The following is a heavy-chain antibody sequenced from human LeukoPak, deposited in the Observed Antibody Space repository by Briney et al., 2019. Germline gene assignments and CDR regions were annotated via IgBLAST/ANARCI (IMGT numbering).Heavy chain of an antibody. V-gene: IGHV4-30-4*01. J-gene: IGHJ5*02. Sequence: SQTLSLTCTVSGGSISSGDYYWSWIRQPPGKGLEWIGYIYYSGSTYYNPSLKSRVTISVDTSKNQFSLKLSSVTAADTAVYYCARDSGGTCSGGSCYPFDPWGQGTLVTVSS. CDR2: IYYSGST. CDR1: GGSISSGDYY. D-gene: IGHD2-15*01. CDR3: ARDSGGTCSGGSCYPFDP.